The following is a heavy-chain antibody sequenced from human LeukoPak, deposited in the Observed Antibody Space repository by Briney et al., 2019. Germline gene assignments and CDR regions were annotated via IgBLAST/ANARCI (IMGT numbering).Heavy chain of an antibody. J-gene: IGHJ4*02. Sequence: GGSLRLSCAASGFTFSSYAMSWVRQAPGKGLEWVSAISGSGDSTYHGDSVKGRFTISRDNSKNTLYLQMNSLRAEDTAVYYCAKTRPLDSSSWSHGDYWGQGTLVTVSS. CDR2: ISGSGDST. V-gene: IGHV3-23*01. D-gene: IGHD6-13*01. CDR1: GFTFSSYA. CDR3: AKTRPLDSSSWSHGDY.